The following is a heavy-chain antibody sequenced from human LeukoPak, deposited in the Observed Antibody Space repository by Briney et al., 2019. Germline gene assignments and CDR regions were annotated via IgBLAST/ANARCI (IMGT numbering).Heavy chain of an antibody. J-gene: IGHJ5*02. CDR2: MNPNSGNT. CDR1: GYTFTSYD. CDR3: ARHCSSTSCSFFDP. D-gene: IGHD2-2*01. V-gene: IGHV1-8*01. Sequence: ASVKVSCKASGYTFTSYDINWVRQAPGQGFEWMGWMNPNSGNTGYAQKFQGRVTMTRNTSISTAYMELSSLRSEDTAVYYCARHCSSTSCSFFDPWGQGTLVTVSS.